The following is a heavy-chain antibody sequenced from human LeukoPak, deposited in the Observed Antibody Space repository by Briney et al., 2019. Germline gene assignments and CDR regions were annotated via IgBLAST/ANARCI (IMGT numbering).Heavy chain of an antibody. CDR2: ISATGGST. V-gene: IGHV3-23*01. D-gene: IGHD2-15*01. J-gene: IGHJ4*02. CDR3: AKREGGSCYSQ. Sequence: GGSLRLSCAASGFTFNIYAMSWVRQGPGKGLEWVSFISATGGSTYYADSVKGRFTISRDNSKNTLYLQMNSLRAEDTAVYYCAKREGGSCYSQWAQGTLVSVSS. CDR1: GFTFNIYA.